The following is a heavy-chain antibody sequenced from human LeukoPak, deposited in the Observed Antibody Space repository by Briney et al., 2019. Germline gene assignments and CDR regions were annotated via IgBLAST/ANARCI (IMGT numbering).Heavy chain of an antibody. CDR2: IYHSGST. CDR1: GYSISSGYY. CDR3: ARQDTVTHVPHYFDY. J-gene: IGHJ4*02. Sequence: KPSETLSLTCAVSGYSISSGYYWGWIRQPPGKGLEWIGSIYHSGSTYYNPSLKSRVTISVDTPKNQFSLKLSSVTAADTAVYYCARQDTVTHVPHYFDYWGQGTLVTVSS. D-gene: IGHD4-17*01. V-gene: IGHV4-38-2*01.